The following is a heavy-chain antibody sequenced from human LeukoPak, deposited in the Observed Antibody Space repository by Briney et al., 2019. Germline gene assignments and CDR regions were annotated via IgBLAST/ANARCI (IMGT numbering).Heavy chain of an antibody. CDR1: GGTFSSYA. Sequence: ASVKVSCKASGGTFSSYAISWVRQAPGQGLEWMGGFIPIFGTANYAQKFQGRVTITTDESTSTAYMELSSLRSEDTAVYYCASNGYCSSTSCSSPYYYYMDVWGKGTTVTVSS. V-gene: IGHV1-69*05. D-gene: IGHD2-2*01. CDR2: FIPIFGTA. J-gene: IGHJ6*03. CDR3: ASNGYCSSTSCSSPYYYYMDV.